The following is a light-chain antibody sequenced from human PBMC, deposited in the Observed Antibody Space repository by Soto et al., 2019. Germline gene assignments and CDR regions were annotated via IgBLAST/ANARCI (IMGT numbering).Light chain of an antibody. CDR2: GNS. CDR1: SSNIGAGYD. V-gene: IGLV1-40*01. CDR3: QSYDSSLGYV. Sequence: QSVLTQPPSVSGAPGQRVTISCTGSSSNIGAGYDVHWYQQPPGTAPKLLIYGNSNRPSGVPDRFSGSKSGTSASLAITGLQAEDEADYYCQSYDSSLGYVFGTGTKVTVL. J-gene: IGLJ1*01.